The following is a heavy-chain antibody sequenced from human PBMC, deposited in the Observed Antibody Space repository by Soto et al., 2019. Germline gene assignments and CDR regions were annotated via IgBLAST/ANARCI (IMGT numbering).Heavy chain of an antibody. CDR1: GFTFSDYY. CDR3: ARDLGRTVAGRGYFDY. J-gene: IGHJ4*02. CDR2: ISSSSSYT. Sequence: SLRLSCASSGFTFSDYYMSWIRQAPGKGLEWVSYISSSSSYTNYADSVKGRFTISRDNAKNSLYLQMNSLRAEDTAVYYCARDLGRTVAGRGYFDYWGQGTLVTVSS. D-gene: IGHD6-19*01. V-gene: IGHV3-11*06.